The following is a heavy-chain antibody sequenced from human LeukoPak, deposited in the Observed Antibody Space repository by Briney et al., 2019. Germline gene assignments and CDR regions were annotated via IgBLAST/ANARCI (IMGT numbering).Heavy chain of an antibody. CDR3: ACGWYRDY. Sequence: SETLSLTCTVSGVSISSSSYYWGWIRQPPGKGLEWIGSIYYSGSTYYNPSLKSRVTISVDTSKNQFSLKLSSVTAADTAVYYCACGWYRDYWGQETLVTVSS. D-gene: IGHD6-19*01. CDR2: IYYSGST. J-gene: IGHJ4*02. V-gene: IGHV4-39*01. CDR1: GVSISSSSYY.